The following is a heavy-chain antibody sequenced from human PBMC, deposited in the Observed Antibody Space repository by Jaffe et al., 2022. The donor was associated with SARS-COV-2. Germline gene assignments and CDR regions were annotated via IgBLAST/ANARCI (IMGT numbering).Heavy chain of an antibody. J-gene: IGHJ1*01. CDR3: AKDFVTSRWLQWLEYFQH. CDR2: ISGSGGST. CDR1: GFSFSSYA. V-gene: IGHV3-23*01. D-gene: IGHD5-12*01. Sequence: EVQLLESGGGLVQPGGSLRLSCAASGFSFSSYAMSWVRQAPGKGLEWVSAISGSGGSTYYADSVKGRFTISRDNSKNTLYLQMNSLRAEDTAVYYCAKDFVTSRWLQWLEYFQHWGQGTLVTVSS.